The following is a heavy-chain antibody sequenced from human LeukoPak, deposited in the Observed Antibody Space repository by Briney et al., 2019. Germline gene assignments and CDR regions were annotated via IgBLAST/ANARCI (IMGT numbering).Heavy chain of an antibody. CDR3: AKVPPEGAAVN. CDR1: GGSFSGYY. J-gene: IGHJ4*02. D-gene: IGHD1-26*01. Sequence: SETLSLTCAVYGGSFSGYYWSWIRQPPGKGLEWIGEINHSGSTNYNPSLKSRVTISVDTSKNQFSLKLSSVTAADTAVYYCAKVPPEGAAVNWGQGTLVTVSS. V-gene: IGHV4-34*01. CDR2: INHSGST.